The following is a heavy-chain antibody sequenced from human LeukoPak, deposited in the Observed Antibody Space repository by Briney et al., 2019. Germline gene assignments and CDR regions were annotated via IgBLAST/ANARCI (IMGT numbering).Heavy chain of an antibody. CDR2: INQDGSER. V-gene: IGHV3-7*05. CDR1: GFTFSSYW. D-gene: IGHD1-26*01. Sequence: PGGSLRLSCAASGFTFSSYWMTWVRQAPGKGLEWVANINQDGSERYSVDSVKGRFTISRDNTKNSLYLEMNSLRADDTAVYYCAKGRYSGSLLDHWGHGTLVTVSS. CDR3: AKGRYSGSLLDH. J-gene: IGHJ4*01.